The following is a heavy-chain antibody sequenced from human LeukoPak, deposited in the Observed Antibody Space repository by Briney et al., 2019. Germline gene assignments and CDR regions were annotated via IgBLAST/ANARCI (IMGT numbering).Heavy chain of an antibody. CDR3: ARHSRDGYNFYYYYGMDV. CDR2: IYYSGST. D-gene: IGHD5-24*01. V-gene: IGHV4-59*08. J-gene: IGHJ6*02. CDR1: GGSISSYY. Sequence: SETLSLTCTVSGGSISSYYWSWIRQPPGKGLEWMGYIYYSGSTNYNPSLKSRVTISVDTSKNQFSLKLSSVTAADTAVYYCARHSRDGYNFYYYYGMDVWGQGTTVSVSS.